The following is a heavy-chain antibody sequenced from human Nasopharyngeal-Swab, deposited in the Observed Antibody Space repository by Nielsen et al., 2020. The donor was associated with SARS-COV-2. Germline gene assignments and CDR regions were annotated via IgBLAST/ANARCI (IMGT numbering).Heavy chain of an antibody. CDR2: IYYSGST. Sequence: SETLSLTCTVSGGSISSYYWSWIRQPPGKGLEWIGYIYYSGSTNYNPSPKSRVTISVDTSKNQFSLKLSSVTAADTAVYYCARLSYYSGMDVWGQGTTVTVS. CDR1: GGSISSYY. J-gene: IGHJ6*02. CDR3: ARLSYYSGMDV. V-gene: IGHV4-59*01.